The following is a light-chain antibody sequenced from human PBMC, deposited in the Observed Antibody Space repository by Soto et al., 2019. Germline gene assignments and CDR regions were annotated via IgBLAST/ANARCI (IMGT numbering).Light chain of an antibody. CDR2: DNN. J-gene: IGLJ1*01. V-gene: IGLV1-51*01. CDR1: SSNIGNNF. Sequence: QSVLTQPPSVSAAPGQKVTISCSGSSSNIGNNFVSWYQQLPGTAPKLLIYDNNKRPSGIPDRFSGSKSGTSATLGITGLQTGDEADYYCGTWDNSLSAFVFGDGTKVTVL. CDR3: GTWDNSLSAFV.